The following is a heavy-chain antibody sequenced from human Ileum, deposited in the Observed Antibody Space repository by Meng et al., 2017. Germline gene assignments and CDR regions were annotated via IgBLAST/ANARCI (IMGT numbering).Heavy chain of an antibody. D-gene: IGHD2-15*01. CDR2: ISQTGHI. CDR1: GGSCSDFY. J-gene: IGHJ4*02. V-gene: IGHV4-34*01. Sequence: VPLPQVGAGRLNASDTLSHTCAVYGGSCSDFYWTLVRQPPGKGAEWIGEISQTGHIHSNPSLVGRLTMSVDTSKSQFSLKLISVTAADAGVYFCVASKWSSNFWGQGSLVTVSS. CDR3: VASKWSSNF.